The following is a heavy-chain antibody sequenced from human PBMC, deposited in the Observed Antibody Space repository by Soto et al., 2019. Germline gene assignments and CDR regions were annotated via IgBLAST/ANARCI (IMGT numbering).Heavy chain of an antibody. D-gene: IGHD2-2*01. CDR2: IYYSGST. CDR3: ARHDCISSSCYYYYYYVMDV. CDR1: GGSISSSSYY. V-gene: IGHV4-39*01. Sequence: PSETLSLTCTVSGGSISSSSYYWGWICQPPGKGLEWIGSIYYSGSTYYNPSLKSRVTISVDTSKNQFSLKLSSVTAADTAVYYCARHDCISSSCYYYYYYVMDVWGQGSTVTVSS. J-gene: IGHJ6*02.